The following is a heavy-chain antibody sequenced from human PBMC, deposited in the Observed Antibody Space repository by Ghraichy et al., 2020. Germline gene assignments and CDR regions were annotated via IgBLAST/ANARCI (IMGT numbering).Heavy chain of an antibody. J-gene: IGHJ4*02. CDR1: GFSFRTYG. V-gene: IGHV3-33*01. D-gene: IGHD5-18*01. Sequence: EGSLRLSCAASGFSFRTYGMHWVRQAPGKGLEWVAVIWSDGSNNYYADSVKGRFTISRDISKNTLYLQMNSLRAEDTAVYYCARDLYSTSFDYWGQGTLVTVSS. CDR3: ARDLYSTSFDY. CDR2: IWSDGSNN.